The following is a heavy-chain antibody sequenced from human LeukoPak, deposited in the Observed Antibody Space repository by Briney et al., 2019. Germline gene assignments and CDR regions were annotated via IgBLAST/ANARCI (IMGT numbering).Heavy chain of an antibody. V-gene: IGHV4-34*01. CDR1: GGSFSGYY. J-gene: IGHJ4*02. D-gene: IGHD3-22*01. CDR2: INHSGST. CDR3: ARGRPGYYYDSSGYYFY. Sequence: SETLSLTCAVYGGSFSGYYWSWIRQPPGKGLEWIGEINHSGSTNYNPSLKSRVPISVDTSKNQFSLKLSSVTAADTAVYYCARGRPGYYYDSSGYYFYWGQGTLVTVSS.